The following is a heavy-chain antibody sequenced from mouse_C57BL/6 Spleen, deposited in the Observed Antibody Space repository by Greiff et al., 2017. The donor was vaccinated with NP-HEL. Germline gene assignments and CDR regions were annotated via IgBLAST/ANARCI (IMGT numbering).Heavy chain of an antibody. Sequence: QVQLQQPGAELVKPGASVKLSCKASGYTFTSYWMHWVKQRPGRGLEWIGRIDPNSGGTKYNEKFKSQATLTVDKPSSTAYMQLSSLTSEDSAVYYCAMGYYGSSQYYFDYWGQGTTLTVSS. CDR3: AMGYYGSSQYYFDY. CDR1: GYTFTSYW. CDR2: IDPNSGGT. D-gene: IGHD1-1*01. J-gene: IGHJ2*01. V-gene: IGHV1-72*01.